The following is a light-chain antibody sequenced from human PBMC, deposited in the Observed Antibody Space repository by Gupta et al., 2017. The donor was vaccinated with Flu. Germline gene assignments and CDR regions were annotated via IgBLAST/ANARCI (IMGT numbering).Light chain of an antibody. V-gene: IGKV3-15*01. CDR2: GAS. Sequence: EIVMTQSPATLSVSPGERATLSCRASQSVSSNLAWYQQKPGQAPRLLIYGASTRVTGIPARFSGSGSGTEFTLTISSLQSEDFAVYYCQQYDNWPPATFGGGTKLEIK. CDR1: QSVSSN. CDR3: QQYDNWPPAT. J-gene: IGKJ4*01.